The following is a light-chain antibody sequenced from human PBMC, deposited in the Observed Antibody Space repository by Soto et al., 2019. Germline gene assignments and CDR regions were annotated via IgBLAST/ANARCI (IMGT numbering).Light chain of an antibody. V-gene: IGKV3-15*01. J-gene: IGKJ2*01. CDR1: QSVNTN. Sequence: EIVMTQSPATLSVSPGESATLSCRASQSVNTNLAWYQQKPGRAPRLLIHGASTRATGIPARFSGSGSGTEFTLNISSRQSEDFAVYYCQQYNNWPPHTFGQGTKLEIK. CDR2: GAS. CDR3: QQYNNWPPHT.